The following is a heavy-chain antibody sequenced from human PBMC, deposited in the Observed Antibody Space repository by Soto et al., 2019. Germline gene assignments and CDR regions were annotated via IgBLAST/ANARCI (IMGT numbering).Heavy chain of an antibody. CDR1: GASISNTDW. J-gene: IGHJ4*02. V-gene: IGHV4-4*02. Sequence: SETLSLTCAVSGASISNTDWWSWVRQPPGKGLEWIGEIYHSGTTNCDPSLKSRVTISLDKSRSLFSLTLTSLNAADTAVYYCAIPGAGDFDYWGQGTLVTVS. CDR3: AIPGAGDFDY. CDR2: IYHSGTT. D-gene: IGHD1-26*01.